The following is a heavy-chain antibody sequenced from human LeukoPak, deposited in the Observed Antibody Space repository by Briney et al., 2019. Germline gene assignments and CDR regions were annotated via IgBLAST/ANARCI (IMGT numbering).Heavy chain of an antibody. CDR3: AKDKWGGIAVAVYFDY. D-gene: IGHD6-19*01. Sequence: GGSLRLSCAASGFTFSSYAMSWVRQAPGKGLEWVSAISGSGGSTYYADSVKGRFTISRDNSKNTLYLQMNSLRAEDTAVYYCAKDKWGGIAVAVYFDYWGQGTLVTVSS. CDR1: GFTFSSYA. J-gene: IGHJ4*02. V-gene: IGHV3-23*01. CDR2: ISGSGGST.